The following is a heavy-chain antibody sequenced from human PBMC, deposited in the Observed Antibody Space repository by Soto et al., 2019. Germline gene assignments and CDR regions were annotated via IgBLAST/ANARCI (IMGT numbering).Heavy chain of an antibody. V-gene: IGHV2-26*01. CDR1: GFSLSNARMG. J-gene: IGHJ4*02. D-gene: IGHD7-27*01. Sequence: QVTLKESGPVLVKPTETLTLTCTVSGFSLSNARMGVSWIRQPPGKALEWLAHIFSNDEKSYSTSLKSRLTISKATSKSQVVLTMTNMDPVDTATYYCARIANWDTGDYWGQGTLVTVSS. CDR3: ARIANWDTGDY. CDR2: IFSNDEK.